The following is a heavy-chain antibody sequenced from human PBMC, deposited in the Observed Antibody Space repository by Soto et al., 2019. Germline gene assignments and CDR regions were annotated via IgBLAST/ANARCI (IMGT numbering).Heavy chain of an antibody. V-gene: IGHV1-2*04. CDR2: INPNSGGT. D-gene: IGHD3-3*01. CDR1: GYTFTGYY. CDR3: AREENYDFWSGYYSYYGMDV. J-gene: IGHJ6*02. Sequence: GASVKVSWKASGYTFTGYYMHWVRQAPGQGLEWMGWINPNSGGTNYAQKFQGWVTMTRDTSISTAYMELSRLRSDDTAVYYCAREENYDFWSGYYSYYGMDVWGQGTTVTAP.